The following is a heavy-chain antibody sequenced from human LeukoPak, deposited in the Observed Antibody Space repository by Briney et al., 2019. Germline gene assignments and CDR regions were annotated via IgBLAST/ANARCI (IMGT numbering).Heavy chain of an antibody. J-gene: IGHJ4*02. Sequence: SETLSLTCTVSGASINSYYWSWIRQPPGKGLEWIGYIYYSGSTNYNPSLKSRVTISVDTSKNQFYLKLNPVTAADTAVYYCARDTRAYNYGLDYWGQGTLVTVSS. CDR2: IYYSGST. D-gene: IGHD5-18*01. CDR1: GASINSYY. CDR3: ARDTRAYNYGLDY. V-gene: IGHV4-59*01.